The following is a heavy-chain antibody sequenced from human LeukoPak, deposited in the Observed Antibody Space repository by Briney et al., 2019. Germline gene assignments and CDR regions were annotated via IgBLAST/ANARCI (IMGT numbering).Heavy chain of an antibody. V-gene: IGHV1-2*02. Sequence: ASVEVSCKASGYTFTGYYMHWVRQAPGQGLEWMGWINPNSGGTNYAQKFQGRVTMTRDTSTSTVYMELSSLRSEDTAVYYCARGLWDYYDSSGYYPDAPDAFDIWGQGTMVTVSS. CDR3: ARGLWDYYDSSGYYPDAPDAFDI. CDR2: INPNSGGT. CDR1: GYTFTGYY. J-gene: IGHJ3*02. D-gene: IGHD3-22*01.